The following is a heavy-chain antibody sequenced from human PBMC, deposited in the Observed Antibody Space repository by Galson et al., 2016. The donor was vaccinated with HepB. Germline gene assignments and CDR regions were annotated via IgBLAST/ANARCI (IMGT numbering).Heavy chain of an antibody. V-gene: IGHV3-23*01. CDR2: IDSGGGRT. Sequence: QAPGRGLDWVSSIDSGGGRTYYADSVKGRFIISRDNSKTALYLQMNSLRAEDTAVYYCAKGGFRLLDTWGQGILVTVSS. J-gene: IGHJ5*02. CDR3: AKGGFRLLDT. D-gene: IGHD3-10*01.